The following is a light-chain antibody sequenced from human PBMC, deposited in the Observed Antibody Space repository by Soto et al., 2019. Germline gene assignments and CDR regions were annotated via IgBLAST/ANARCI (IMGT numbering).Light chain of an antibody. Sequence: EIVMTQSPATLSVSPGERATLSCRASQSVSSSYLAWYQQKPGQAPRLLILGASSRATGIPDRFSGSGSGTDFTLTISRLEPEDFAVYYCQYYGTSPKRFGQGTKV. CDR1: QSVSSSY. CDR2: GAS. V-gene: IGKV3-20*01. J-gene: IGKJ1*01. CDR3: QYYGTSPKR.